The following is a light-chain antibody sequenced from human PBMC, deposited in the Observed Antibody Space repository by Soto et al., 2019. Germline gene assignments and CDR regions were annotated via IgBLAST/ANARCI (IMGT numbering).Light chain of an antibody. V-gene: IGKV1-12*01. CDR3: QQANSFPHP. CDR1: ESISSW. CDR2: DAS. J-gene: IGKJ3*01. Sequence: DIQMTQSPSTLSASVGDGVTITCRASESISSWLAWYQQKPGKAPKLLVYDASNLQSGVPSRFSGSGSGTDFTLTISSLQPEDFATYYCQQANSFPHPFGPGTKVDIK.